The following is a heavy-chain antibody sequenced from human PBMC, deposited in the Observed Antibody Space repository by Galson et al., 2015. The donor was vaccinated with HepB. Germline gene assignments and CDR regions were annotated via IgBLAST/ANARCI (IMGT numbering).Heavy chain of an antibody. D-gene: IGHD2-15*01. CDR2: ISGSGGST. V-gene: IGHV3-23*01. J-gene: IGHJ6*02. CDR1: GFTFSSYA. CDR3: AKGGEGAVVVVAALPYYYYGMDV. Sequence: SLRLSCAASGFTFSSYAMSWVRQAPGKGLEWVSAISGSGGSTYYADSVKGRFTISRDNSKNTLYLQMNSLRAEDTAVYYCAKGGEGAVVVVAALPYYYYGMDVWGQGTTVTVSS.